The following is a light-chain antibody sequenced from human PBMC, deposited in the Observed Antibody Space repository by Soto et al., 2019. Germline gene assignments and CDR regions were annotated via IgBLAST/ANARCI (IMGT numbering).Light chain of an antibody. V-gene: IGLV2-8*01. CDR1: SSDVGGYNL. Sequence: QSVLTQPPSASGSPGQSVTISCTGTSSDVGGYNLVSWYQQHLGKAPKLMIFEVSKRPSGVPDRFSGSKSGNTASLTVSGLQAEDEADYYCSSYSGGNNRNVFGTGTKLTVL. J-gene: IGLJ1*01. CDR2: EVS. CDR3: SSYSGGNNRNV.